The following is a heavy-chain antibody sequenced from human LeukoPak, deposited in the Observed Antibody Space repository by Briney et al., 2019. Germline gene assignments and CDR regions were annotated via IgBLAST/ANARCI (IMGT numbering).Heavy chain of an antibody. D-gene: IGHD6-6*01. CDR2: IKSKTDGGTT. J-gene: IGHJ4*02. Sequence: PGGSLRLSCAASGFTFSNAWMSWVRQASGKGLEWVGRIKSKTDGGTTDYAAPVKGRFTISRDDSKNTLYLQMNSLKTEDTAVYYCTTARYSSSSQYYFDYWGQGTLVTVSS. CDR3: TTARYSSSSQYYFDY. CDR1: GFTFSNAW. V-gene: IGHV3-15*01.